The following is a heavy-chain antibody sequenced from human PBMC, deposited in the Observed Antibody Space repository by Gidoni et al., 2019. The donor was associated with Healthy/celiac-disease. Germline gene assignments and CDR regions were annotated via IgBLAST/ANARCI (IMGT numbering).Heavy chain of an antibody. CDR1: GGSISSSSYY. D-gene: IGHD3-16*02. Sequence: QLQLQESGPGLVKPSETLALTCTVSGGSISSSSYYWGWIRQPPGKGLEWIGSIYYSGSTYYNPSLKSRVTISVDTSKNQFSLKLSSVTAADTAVYYCARSVWGSYRDDAFDIWGQGTMVTVSS. V-gene: IGHV4-39*01. J-gene: IGHJ3*02. CDR3: ARSVWGSYRDDAFDI. CDR2: IYYSGST.